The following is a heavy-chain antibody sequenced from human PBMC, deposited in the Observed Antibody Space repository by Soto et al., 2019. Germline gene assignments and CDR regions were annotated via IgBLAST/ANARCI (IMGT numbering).Heavy chain of an antibody. J-gene: IGHJ4*02. D-gene: IGHD6-13*01. CDR2: IYYSGTT. CDR1: GGSISSYY. Sequence: TLSLTCTVSGGSISSYYWSWIRQPPGKGLEWIGYIYYSGTTNYNPSLKSRVTISVDTSKNQFSLKLNSVTAADTAVYYCARAAATGTFIFDYWGQGTLVTVSS. V-gene: IGHV4-59*01. CDR3: ARAAATGTFIFDY.